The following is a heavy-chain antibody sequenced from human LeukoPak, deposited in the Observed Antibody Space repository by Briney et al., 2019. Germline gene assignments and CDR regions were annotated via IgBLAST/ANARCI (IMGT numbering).Heavy chain of an antibody. CDR2: ISYDGSNK. J-gene: IGHJ5*02. D-gene: IGHD5-18*01. CDR1: GFTFSSYA. Sequence: PGRSLRLSCAASGFTFSSYAMHWVRQAPGGGLEWVAVISYDGSNKYYADSVKGRFTISRDNSKNTLYLQMNSLRAEDTAVYYCARDGPLAMDNWFDPWGQGTLVTVSS. V-gene: IGHV3-30-3*01. CDR3: ARDGPLAMDNWFDP.